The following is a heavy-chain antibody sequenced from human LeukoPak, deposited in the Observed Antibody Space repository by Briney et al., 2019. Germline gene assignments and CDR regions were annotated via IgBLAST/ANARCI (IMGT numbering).Heavy chain of an antibody. V-gene: IGHV3-30*02. J-gene: IGHJ5*02. CDR3: AKDLEYSSSFNWFDP. CDR1: GFTFSKCG. CDR2: IRNDGSDK. D-gene: IGHD6-6*01. Sequence: GGSLRLSCAASGFTFSKCGMHWVRQAPGKGLEWVAFIRNDGSDKYYADSVKGRFPISRDNSKNTLFLQMNSLRPEDTAIHYCAKDLEYSSSFNWFDPWGQGNLVTVSS.